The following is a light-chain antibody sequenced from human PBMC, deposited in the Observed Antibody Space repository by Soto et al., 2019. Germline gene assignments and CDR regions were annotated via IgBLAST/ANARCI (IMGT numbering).Light chain of an antibody. J-gene: IGLJ1*01. CDR2: DVS. V-gene: IGLV2-14*03. CDR3: SSYTTSSLYV. CDR1: SSDIGGYNY. Sequence: QSVLTQPASVSGSPGQSITISCIGTSSDIGGYNYVSWYQQHPGNAPKLMVFDVSDRPSGVSNRFSGSKSGNTASLTISGLQAEDEADYYCSSYTTSSLYVFGTGTKVTVL.